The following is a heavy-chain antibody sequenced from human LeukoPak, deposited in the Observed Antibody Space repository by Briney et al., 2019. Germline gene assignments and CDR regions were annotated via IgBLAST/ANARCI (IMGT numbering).Heavy chain of an antibody. D-gene: IGHD6-19*01. V-gene: IGHV4-39*07. Sequence: SETLSLTCTVSGGSISSSSYYWGWIRQPPGKGLEWIESIYYSESTYNNPSLKSQVTISVDTSNNQLSLKLNSVTAADTAVYYCARGLVSAFDIWGQGTMVTVSS. J-gene: IGHJ3*02. CDR2: IYYSEST. CDR3: ARGLVSAFDI. CDR1: GGSISSSSYY.